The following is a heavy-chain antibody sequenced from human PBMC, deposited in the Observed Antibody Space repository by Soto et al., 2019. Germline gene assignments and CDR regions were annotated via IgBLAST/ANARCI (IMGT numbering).Heavy chain of an antibody. CDR2: IYHSGST. CDR3: ASSQTTVTSYDY. J-gene: IGHJ4*02. CDR1: GGSISSGGYS. D-gene: IGHD4-17*01. Sequence: PSETLSLTYAVSGGSISSGGYSWSWIRQPPGKGLEWIGYIYHSGSTYYNPSLKSRVTISVDRSKNQFSLKLSSVTAADTAVYYCASSQTTVTSYDYWGQGTLVTVS. V-gene: IGHV4-30-2*01.